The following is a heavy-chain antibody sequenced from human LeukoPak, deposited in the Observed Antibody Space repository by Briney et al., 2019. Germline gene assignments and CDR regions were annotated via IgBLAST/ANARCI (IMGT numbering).Heavy chain of an antibody. J-gene: IGHJ6*02. CDR1: GGSISSSSYY. CDR2: IYYSGST. V-gene: IGHV4-39*01. CDR3: ARGGRPGNSYGSRYYYYYGMDV. Sequence: SETLSLTCTVSGGSISSSSYYWGWIRQPPGKGLEWIGSIYYSGSTYYNPSLKSRVTISVDTSKNQFSLKLSSVTAADTAVYYCARGGRPGNSYGSRYYYYYGMDVWGQGTTVTVSS. D-gene: IGHD5-18*01.